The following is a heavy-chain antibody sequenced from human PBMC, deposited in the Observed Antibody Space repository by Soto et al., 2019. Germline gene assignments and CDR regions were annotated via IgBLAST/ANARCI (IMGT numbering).Heavy chain of an antibody. V-gene: IGHV3-48*03. Sequence: GGSLRLSCVASDFTFSNYEMNWVRQAPGKGLEWVSYINSGGTIIYYTDSVKGRFTISRDNAKKSLFLQMNSLRAEDTAVYYCVRFGGAAAGPGDYWGQGPLVTVSS. CDR2: INSGGTII. CDR3: VRFGGAAAGPGDY. D-gene: IGHD6-13*01. CDR1: DFTFSNYE. J-gene: IGHJ4*02.